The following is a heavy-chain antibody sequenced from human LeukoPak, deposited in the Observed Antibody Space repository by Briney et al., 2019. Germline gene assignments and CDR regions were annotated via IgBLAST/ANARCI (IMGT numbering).Heavy chain of an antibody. CDR3: ARAMRSGYDY. D-gene: IGHD5-12*01. CDR1: GFTFRNYG. CDR2: ISSSSDAI. J-gene: IGHJ4*02. V-gene: IGHV3-48*02. Sequence: AGGSLRLSYAASGFTFRNYGMNWVRQAPGKGLEWLSYISSSSDAIYYADSVKGRFTISRDNAKNSLFLEMNSLRDEDTAVYYCARAMRSGYDYWGQGTLVTVSS.